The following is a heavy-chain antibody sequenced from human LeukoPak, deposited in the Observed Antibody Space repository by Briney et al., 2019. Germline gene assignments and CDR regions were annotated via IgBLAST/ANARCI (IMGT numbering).Heavy chain of an antibody. CDR1: GYTFTSYG. CDR3: ARDPEKYGSGSYYRAFDA. D-gene: IGHD3-10*01. CDR2: ISAYNGNT. V-gene: IGHV1-18*01. Sequence: ASVKVSCKASGYTFTSYGISWVRQAPGQGLEWMGWISAYNGNTNYAQKLQGMELRSLRSDDTAVYYCARDPEKYGSGSYYRAFDAWGQGTRVTVSS. J-gene: IGHJ3*01.